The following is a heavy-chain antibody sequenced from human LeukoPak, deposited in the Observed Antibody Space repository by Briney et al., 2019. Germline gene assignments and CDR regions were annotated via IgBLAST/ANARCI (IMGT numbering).Heavy chain of an antibody. CDR3: AKDLMTTYDY. D-gene: IGHD4-17*01. Sequence: GGSLRLSCAGSGFTFSSYWMHWVRQGPGKGLVWVSRIYSDGSRTSYADSVKGRFTISRDNSKNTLYLQMNSLRAEDTAVYYCAKDLMTTYDYWGQGTLVTVSS. J-gene: IGHJ4*02. V-gene: IGHV3-74*01. CDR1: GFTFSSYW. CDR2: IYSDGSRT.